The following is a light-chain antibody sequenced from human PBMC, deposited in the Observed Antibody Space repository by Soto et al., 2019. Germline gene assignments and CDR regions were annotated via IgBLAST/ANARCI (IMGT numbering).Light chain of an antibody. J-gene: IGLJ1*01. Sequence: QSALTQPASVSGSPGQSITISCTGTSSDVGAYNHVSWYQHHPGKAPKVMIYEVDNRPSGVSNRFSGSKSGYTASLTISGLQAEDEADYYCCSYTSSNTRVFGTGTKLTVL. CDR1: SSDVGAYNH. V-gene: IGLV2-14*01. CDR2: EVD. CDR3: CSYTSSNTRV.